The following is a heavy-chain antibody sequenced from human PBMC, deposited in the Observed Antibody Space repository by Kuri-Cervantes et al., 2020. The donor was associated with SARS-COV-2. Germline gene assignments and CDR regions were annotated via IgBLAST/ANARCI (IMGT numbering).Heavy chain of an antibody. CDR3: ARAMTTVTMYFLDV. V-gene: IGHV3-30*14. CDR2: ISYDGSNK. D-gene: IGHD4-11*01. CDR1: GLSFSNYH. J-gene: IGHJ6*04. Sequence: GGSLRLSCVVSGLSFSNYHMHWVRQAPGKGLEWVAVISYDGSNKYYADSVKGRFTISRDNSKNTLYLQMNSLRAEDTAVYYCARAMTTVTMYFLDVWGKGTTVTVSS.